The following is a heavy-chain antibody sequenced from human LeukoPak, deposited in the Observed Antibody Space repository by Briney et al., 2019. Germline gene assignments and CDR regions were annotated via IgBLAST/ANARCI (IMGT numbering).Heavy chain of an antibody. CDR3: ARVYGDSTGVDY. CDR1: GGSISSGSYY. D-gene: IGHD4-17*01. CDR2: IYTSGST. V-gene: IGHV4-61*02. J-gene: IGHJ4*02. Sequence: PSQTLSLTCTVSGGSISSGSYYWSWIRPPAGKGLEWIGRIYTSGSTNYNPSLKSRVTISVDTSKNQFSLKLSSVTAADTAVYYCARVYGDSTGVDYWGQGTLVTVSS.